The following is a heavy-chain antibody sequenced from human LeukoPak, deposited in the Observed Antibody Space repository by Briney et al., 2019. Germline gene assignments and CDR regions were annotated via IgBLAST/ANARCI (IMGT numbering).Heavy chain of an antibody. V-gene: IGHV3-66*03. D-gene: IGHD3-10*01. CDR1: GFTVSSNS. CDR3: AKDLWFGESPTYYFDY. J-gene: IGHJ4*02. CDR2: IYSDNT. Sequence: GGSLRLSCTVSGFTVSSNSMSWVRQAPGKGLEWVSFIYSDNTHYSDSVKGRFTISRDNSKNTLYLQMNSLRAEDTAVYYCAKDLWFGESPTYYFDYWGQGTLVTVSS.